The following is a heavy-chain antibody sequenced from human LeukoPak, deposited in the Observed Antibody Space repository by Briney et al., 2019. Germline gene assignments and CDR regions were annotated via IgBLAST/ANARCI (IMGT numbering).Heavy chain of an antibody. J-gene: IGHJ5*02. Sequence: GGSLRLSCAASGFTFSTYAMSWVRQAPGKGLEWVSAVSGSGGSTYYADSVKGRFTISRDNAKNSLYLQMNSLRAEDTAVYYCAALYYDFWSGYPNWFDPWGQGTLVTVSS. CDR1: GFTFSTYA. V-gene: IGHV3-23*01. D-gene: IGHD3-3*01. CDR2: VSGSGGST. CDR3: AALYYDFWSGYPNWFDP.